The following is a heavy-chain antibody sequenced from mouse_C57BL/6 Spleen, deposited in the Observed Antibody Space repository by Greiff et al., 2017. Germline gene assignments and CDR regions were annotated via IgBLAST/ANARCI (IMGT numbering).Heavy chain of an antibody. D-gene: IGHD1-1*01. CDR2: LDPSDSYT. CDR1: GYTFTSYW. J-gene: IGHJ4*01. CDR3: ARTGTTGVALYARDY. Sequence: QVQLQQPGAELVMPGASVKLSCKASGYTFTSYWMHWVKQRPGQGLEWIGELDPSDSYTNYNQKLKGKSTLTVDKSSSTDYMQLSSLTSEDSAVYYSARTGTTGVALYARDYWGQGTSVTVSS. V-gene: IGHV1-69*01.